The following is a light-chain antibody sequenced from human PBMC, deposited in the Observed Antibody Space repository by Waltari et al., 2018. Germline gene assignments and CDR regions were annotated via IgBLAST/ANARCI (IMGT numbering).Light chain of an antibody. J-gene: IGLJ3*02. CDR2: RNN. CDR1: TSNIGRNY. V-gene: IGLV1-47*01. CDR3: ATWDGSLTAWV. Sequence: QSVLTQPPSASGTPGQRVTISCSGSTSNIGRNYVYWYQQFPGTAPKILVYRNNGRPSGVPVRSSGSKSGTSASLAISGLRSEYEADYYCATWDGSLTAWVFGGGTNVTVL.